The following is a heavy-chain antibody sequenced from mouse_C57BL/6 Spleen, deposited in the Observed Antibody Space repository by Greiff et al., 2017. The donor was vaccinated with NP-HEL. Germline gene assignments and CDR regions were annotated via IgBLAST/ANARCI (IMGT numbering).Heavy chain of an antibody. D-gene: IGHD1-1*01. V-gene: IGHV1-26*01. CDR2: INPNNGGT. CDR1: GYTFTDYY. CDR3: ARNYYGSSSLDMDY. Sequence: EVQLQQSGPELVKPGASVKISCKASGYTFTDYYMNWVKQSHGKSLEWIGDINPNNGGTSYNQKFKGKATLTVDKSSSTAYMELRSLTSEDSAVYYCARNYYGSSSLDMDYWGQGTSVTVSS. J-gene: IGHJ4*01.